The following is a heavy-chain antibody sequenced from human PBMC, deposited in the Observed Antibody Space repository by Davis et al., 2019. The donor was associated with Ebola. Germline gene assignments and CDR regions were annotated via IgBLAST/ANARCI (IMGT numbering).Heavy chain of an antibody. D-gene: IGHD5-24*01. CDR3: ARPRRDPYANEPFNI. CDR1: GGSLSGHY. Sequence: SETLSLTCDVSGGSLSGHYWSWIRQPPGKGLEWIGSIYYSGTTNYNPSLKSRVTISVDTSKNQFSLKLSSVTAADTAVYYCARPRRDPYANEPFNIWGQGTMVTVSS. CDR2: IYYSGTT. V-gene: IGHV4-34*01. J-gene: IGHJ3*02.